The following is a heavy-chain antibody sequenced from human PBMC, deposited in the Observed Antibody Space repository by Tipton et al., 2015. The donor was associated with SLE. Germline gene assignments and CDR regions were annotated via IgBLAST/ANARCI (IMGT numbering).Heavy chain of an antibody. D-gene: IGHD4-23*01. CDR3: ARAPFGGGNDY. V-gene: IGHV4-59*01. Sequence: TLSLTCTVSGGSISSYYWSWIRQPPGKGLEWIGYIYYTGSTNYNPSLKSRVTISVDTSKNQFSLKLSSVTAADTAVYYCARAPFGGGNDYWGQGTLVTVSS. CDR2: IYYTGST. CDR1: GGSISSYY. J-gene: IGHJ4*02.